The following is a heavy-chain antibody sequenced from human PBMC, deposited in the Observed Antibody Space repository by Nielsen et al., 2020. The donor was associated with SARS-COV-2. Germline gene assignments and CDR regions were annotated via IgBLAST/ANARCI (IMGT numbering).Heavy chain of an antibody. D-gene: IGHD3-16*02. CDR3: ATYLRLGELSRYFDY. Sequence: WVRQAPGQGLEWMGGFDPEDGETIYAQKFQGRVTMTEDTSTDTAYMELSSLRSEDTAVYYCATYLRLGELSRYFDYWGQGTLVTVSS. CDR2: FDPEDGET. J-gene: IGHJ4*02. V-gene: IGHV1-24*01.